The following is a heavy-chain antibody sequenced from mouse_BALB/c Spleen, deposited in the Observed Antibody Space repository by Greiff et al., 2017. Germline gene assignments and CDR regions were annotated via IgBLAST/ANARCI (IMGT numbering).Heavy chain of an antibody. CDR3: ARADLGDGNYRPMDY. CDR2: IWGDGST. V-gene: IGHV2-6-7*01. J-gene: IGHJ4*01. Sequence: QVQLKESGPGLVAPSQSLSITCTVSGFSLTGYGVNWVRQPPGKGLEWLGMIWGDGSTDYNSALKSRLSISKDNSKSQVFLKMNSLQTDDTARYYCARADLGDGNYRPMDYWGQGTAVTVAS. CDR1: GFSLTGYG. D-gene: IGHD2-1*01.